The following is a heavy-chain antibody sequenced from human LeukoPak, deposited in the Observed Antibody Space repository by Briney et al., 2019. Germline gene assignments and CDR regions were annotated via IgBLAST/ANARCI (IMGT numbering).Heavy chain of an antibody. Sequence: GGSLRLSCAASGFTFSSYSMNWVRQAPGKGLEWVSYISTSSSIIYYADSVKGRFTISRDNAKNSLYLQMDSLRAEDTAVYYSARGVTVRNYFDYWGQGTLVTVSS. V-gene: IGHV3-48*01. CDR3: ARGVTVRNYFDY. D-gene: IGHD4-17*01. CDR1: GFTFSSYS. J-gene: IGHJ4*02. CDR2: ISTSSSII.